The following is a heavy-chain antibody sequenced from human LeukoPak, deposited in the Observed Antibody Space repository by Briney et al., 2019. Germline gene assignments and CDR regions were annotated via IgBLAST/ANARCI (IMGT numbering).Heavy chain of an antibody. D-gene: IGHD3-3*01. V-gene: IGHV4-59*08. Sequence: SETLSLTCTVSGGSISSYYWSWIRQPPGKGLEWIGYIYYSGSTNYNPSLKSRVTISVDTSKNQFSLKLSSVTAVDTAVYYCARHSYDFWSDPDRYYFDYWGQGTLVTVSS. J-gene: IGHJ4*02. CDR2: IYYSGST. CDR1: GGSISSYY. CDR3: ARHSYDFWSDPDRYYFDY.